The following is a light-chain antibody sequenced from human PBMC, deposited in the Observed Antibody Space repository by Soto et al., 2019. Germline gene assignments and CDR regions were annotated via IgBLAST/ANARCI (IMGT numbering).Light chain of an antibody. CDR1: SSNIGSNY. V-gene: IGLV1-47*01. CDR2: RNN. J-gene: IGLJ3*02. CDR3: AAWDDSLSGWV. Sequence: QSVLTQPPSASGTPGQRVTISCSGSSSNIGSNYVYWYQQLPGTAPKLLIYRNNQRPSGGPHRFSGSKSGTSASLAISGLRSEDEADYYCAAWDDSLSGWVFGGGTKLTVL.